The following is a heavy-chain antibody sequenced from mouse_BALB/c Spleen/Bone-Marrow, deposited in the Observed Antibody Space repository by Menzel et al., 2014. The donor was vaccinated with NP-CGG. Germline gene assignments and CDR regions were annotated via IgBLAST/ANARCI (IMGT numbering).Heavy chain of an antibody. CDR2: IYPGNVNT. D-gene: IGHD2-4*01. Sequence: QVQLKQSGPELVKPGASVRISCKASGYTFTSYYIHWVKQRPGQGLEGIGWIYPGNVNTKYNEKFKGKATLTADKSSSTAYMQLSSLTSEDSAVYFCARRDYTWFAYWGQGTLVTVSA. V-gene: IGHV1S56*01. CDR3: ARRDYTWFAY. J-gene: IGHJ3*01. CDR1: GYTFTSYY.